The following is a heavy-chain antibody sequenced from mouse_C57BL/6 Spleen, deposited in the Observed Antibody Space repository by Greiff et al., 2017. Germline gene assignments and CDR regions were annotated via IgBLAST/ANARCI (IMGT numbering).Heavy chain of an antibody. CDR2: INPNNGGT. J-gene: IGHJ3*01. V-gene: IGHV1-18*01. CDR1: GYTFTDYN. CDR3: AVMVTGEGPWFAY. D-gene: IGHD2-2*01. Sequence: VQLQQSGPELVKPGASVKIPCKASGYTFTDYNMDWVKQSHGKSLEWIGDINPNNGGTIYNQKFKGKATLTVDKSSSTAYMELRSLTSEDTAVYCCAVMVTGEGPWFAYWGKGTLVTVSA.